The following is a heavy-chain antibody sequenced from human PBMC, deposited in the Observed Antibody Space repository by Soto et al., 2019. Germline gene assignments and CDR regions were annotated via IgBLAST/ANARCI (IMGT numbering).Heavy chain of an antibody. CDR1: GFTFGDYA. J-gene: IGHJ6*02. CDR3: TRENYYDSSGYYWYYYYYGMDV. V-gene: IGHV3-49*03. CDR2: IRSKAYGGTT. D-gene: IGHD3-22*01. Sequence: PGGSLRLSCTASGFTFGDYAMSWFRQAPGKGLEWVGFIRSKAYGGTTEYAASVKGRFTISRDDSKSIAYLQMNSLKTEDTAVYYCTRENYYDSSGYYWYYYYYGMDVWGQGTTVTVSS.